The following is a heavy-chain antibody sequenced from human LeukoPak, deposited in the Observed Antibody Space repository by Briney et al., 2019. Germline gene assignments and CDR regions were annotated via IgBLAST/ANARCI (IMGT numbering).Heavy chain of an antibody. CDR3: ARDPFWSGYAGDYYYGLDV. CDR2: ISHSGGN. V-gene: IGHV4-59*01. J-gene: IGHJ6*02. D-gene: IGHD3-3*01. CDR1: GGSISDYS. Sequence: KPSETLSLTCTVSGGSISDYSWNWIRQPPGKGLEWIGYISHSGGNNYSPSLKGRVTISVDTSKNHFSLRLTSVTAADTAVYYCARDPFWSGYAGDYYYGLDVWGQGTTVTISS.